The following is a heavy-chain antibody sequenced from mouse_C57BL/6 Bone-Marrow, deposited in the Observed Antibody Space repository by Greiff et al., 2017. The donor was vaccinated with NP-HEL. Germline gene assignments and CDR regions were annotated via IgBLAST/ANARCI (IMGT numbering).Heavy chain of an antibody. J-gene: IGHJ1*03. V-gene: IGHV1-18*01. Sequence: EVQLQQSGPELVKPGASVKIPCKASGYTFTDYNMDWVKQSHGKSLEWIGDINPNNGGTIYNQKFKGKATLTVDKSSSTAYMELRSLTSEDTAVYYCARRIYYYGSSYDWYFDVWGTGTTVTVSS. D-gene: IGHD1-1*01. CDR3: ARRIYYYGSSYDWYFDV. CDR2: INPNNGGT. CDR1: GYTFTDYN.